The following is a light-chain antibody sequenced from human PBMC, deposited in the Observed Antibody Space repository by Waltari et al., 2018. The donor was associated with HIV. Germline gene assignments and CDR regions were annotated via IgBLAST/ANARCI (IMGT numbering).Light chain of an antibody. Sequence: SSELTQSSSVSVSPGQTARITSPGYMPAKKDGRWLQQKPGQAPILVIYNDRERPSGIPERFSGSSSGTTVTLTVSGAHVEDEADYYCYSATDNNLLFGGGTKLTVL. J-gene: IGLJ2*01. CDR1: MPAKKD. V-gene: IGLV3-27*01. CDR2: NDR. CDR3: YSATDNNLL.